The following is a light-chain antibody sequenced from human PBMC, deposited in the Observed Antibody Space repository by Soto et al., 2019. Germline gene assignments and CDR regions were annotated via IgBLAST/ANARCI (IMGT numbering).Light chain of an antibody. J-gene: IGLJ1*01. CDR2: DVS. V-gene: IGLV2-11*01. CDR1: SRDVGGYNY. Sequence: QSALTQPRSVSGSPGQSVTISCTGTSRDVGGYNYVSWYQQHPGKAPKLMIYDVSKQPSGVPDRFSGSKSGNTASLTISGLQAEDVDDYYCCSYAGIYAPEVFGTGTKLTVL. CDR3: CSYAGIYAPEV.